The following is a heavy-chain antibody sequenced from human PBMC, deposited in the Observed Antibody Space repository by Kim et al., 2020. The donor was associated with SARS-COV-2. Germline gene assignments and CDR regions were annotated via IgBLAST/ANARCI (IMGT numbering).Heavy chain of an antibody. CDR3: ARSRYSSGWYRRSDAFDI. J-gene: IGHJ3*02. CDR2: INHSGST. D-gene: IGHD6-19*01. CDR1: GGSFSGYY. Sequence: SETLSLTCAVYGGSFSGYYWSWIRQPPGKGLEWIGEINHSGSTNYNPSLKSRVTISVDTSKNQFSLKLSSVTAADTAVYYFARSRYSSGWYRRSDAFDI. V-gene: IGHV4-34*01.